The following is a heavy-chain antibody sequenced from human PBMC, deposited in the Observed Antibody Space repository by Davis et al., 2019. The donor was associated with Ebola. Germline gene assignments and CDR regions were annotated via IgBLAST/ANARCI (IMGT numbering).Heavy chain of an antibody. V-gene: IGHV3-30-3*01. CDR2: ISYDGSNK. J-gene: IGHJ5*02. CDR1: GFTFSSYA. D-gene: IGHD2-8*01. CDR3: ARQLGYCSNGVCYTGGWFDP. Sequence: PGGSLRLSCAASGFTFSSYAMHWVRQAPGKGLEWVAVISYDGSNKYYADSVKGRFTISRDNSKNTLYLQMNSLRAEDTAVYYCARQLGYCSNGVCYTGGWFDPWGQGTLVTVSS.